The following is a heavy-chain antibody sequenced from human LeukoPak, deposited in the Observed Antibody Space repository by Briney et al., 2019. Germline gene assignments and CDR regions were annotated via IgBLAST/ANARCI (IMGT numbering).Heavy chain of an antibody. J-gene: IGHJ5*02. CDR3: ARDGP. CDR1: GFTFSGFW. CDR2: ISFDGSDA. V-gene: IGHV3-74*01. Sequence: PGGSLRLSCAASGFTFSGFWMHWVRQAPGKGLVWVSCISFDGSDATYADSVKGRFTISRDNAKNTLHLQMDSLTVEDTAVYYCARDGPWGQGTLVTVSS.